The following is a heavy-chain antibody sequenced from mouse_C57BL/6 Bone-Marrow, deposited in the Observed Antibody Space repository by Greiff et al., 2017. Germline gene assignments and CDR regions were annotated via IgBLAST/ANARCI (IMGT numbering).Heavy chain of an antibody. V-gene: IGHV1-81*01. Sequence: VKLQESGAELARPGASVKLSCKASGYTFTSYGISWVKQRTGQGLEWIGEIYPRSGNTYYNEKFKGKATLTADKSSSTAYMELRSLTSEDSAVYFYARFFDYDWFAYWGQGTLVTVSA. CDR1: GYTFTSYG. J-gene: IGHJ3*01. CDR3: ARFFDYDWFAY. D-gene: IGHD2-4*01. CDR2: IYPRSGNT.